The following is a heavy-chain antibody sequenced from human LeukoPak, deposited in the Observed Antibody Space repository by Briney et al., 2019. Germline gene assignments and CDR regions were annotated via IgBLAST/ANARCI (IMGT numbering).Heavy chain of an antibody. CDR2: GSYSGST. V-gene: IGHV4-39*01. D-gene: IGHD5-18*01. Sequence: SETLSLTCTVSGGSISSSSYYWGWIRQPPGKGLEWIGGGSYSGSTYYNPSLKSRLTVSVDTSKNQFSLKLSSVTAADTAVYYCARWGYSYGIDYWGQGTLVTVSS. CDR3: ARWGYSYGIDY. CDR1: GGSISSSSYY. J-gene: IGHJ4*02.